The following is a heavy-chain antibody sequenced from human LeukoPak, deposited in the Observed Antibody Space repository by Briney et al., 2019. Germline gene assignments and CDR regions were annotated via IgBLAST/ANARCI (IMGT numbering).Heavy chain of an antibody. CDR1: GFTFGDYA. V-gene: IGHV3-49*03. J-gene: IGHJ4*02. CDR2: IRSKAYGGTT. Sequence: GGSLRLSCTASGFTFGDYAMSWFRQAPGKGLEWVGFIRSKAYGGTTEYAASVKGRFTISRDDSKSIAYLQMNSLKTEDTAVYYCTRVGPRITIFGGSDSRGRYYFDYWGQGTLVTVSS. CDR3: TRVGPRITIFGGSDSRGRYYFDY. D-gene: IGHD3-3*01.